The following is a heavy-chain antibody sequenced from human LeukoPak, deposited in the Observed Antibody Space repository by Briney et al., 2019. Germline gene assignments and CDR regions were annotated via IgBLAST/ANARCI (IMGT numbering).Heavy chain of an antibody. CDR3: ARDILSYSYYMDI. Sequence: PSETLSLTCTVSGGSISSHYWSWIRQPPGNRLEWIGYIYYSGITNYNPSLKSRVTISVDTSKNQFSLKLSSVTAADTAVHYCARDILSYSYYMDIWGKGTTVTVSS. V-gene: IGHV4-59*11. CDR2: IYYSGIT. CDR1: GGSISSHY. J-gene: IGHJ6*03. D-gene: IGHD3-10*01.